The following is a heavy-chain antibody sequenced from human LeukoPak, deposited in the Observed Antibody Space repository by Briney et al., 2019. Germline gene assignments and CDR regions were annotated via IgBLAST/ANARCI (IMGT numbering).Heavy chain of an antibody. Sequence: GGSLRLSCAASGFTFSNYWMQWVRQAPGKGQVWVSRISIDGSSITHADSVKGRFTISRDNAKNTLYLQMNSLRAGDTAVYYCVKGRTATWYFDLWGRGTLVTVSS. V-gene: IGHV3-74*01. CDR2: ISIDGSSI. J-gene: IGHJ2*01. CDR3: VKGRTATWYFDL. CDR1: GFTFSNYW. D-gene: IGHD2-21*02.